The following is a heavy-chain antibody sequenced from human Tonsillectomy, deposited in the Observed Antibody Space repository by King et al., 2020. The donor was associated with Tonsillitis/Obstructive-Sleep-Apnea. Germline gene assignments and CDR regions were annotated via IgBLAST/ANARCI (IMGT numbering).Heavy chain of an antibody. CDR2: MNPNSGNT. J-gene: IGHJ6*03. D-gene: IGHD2-2*01. V-gene: IGHV1-8*01. Sequence: QLVQSGAEVKKPGASVKVSCKASGYTFTSYGINWVRQATGQGLEWMGWMNPNSGNTGYAQKFQGRVTMTRNTSISTAYMELSSLRSEDTAVYYCARALKARRQLLTTNSYYYMDVWGKGTTVTVSS. CDR3: ARALKARRQLLTTNSYYYMDV. CDR1: GYTFTSYG.